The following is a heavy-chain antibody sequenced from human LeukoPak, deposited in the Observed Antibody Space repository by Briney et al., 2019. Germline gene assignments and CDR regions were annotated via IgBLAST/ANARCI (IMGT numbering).Heavy chain of an antibody. J-gene: IGHJ6*03. Sequence: GSLSLSCVATGLSFSNAWMDWVRPAGGKGREWVGRKQSNVDGGTTHYAAPVKGRFTISRDDSKDTLYRQMNSLKAEYTGIYYCTYLRPNLYDISFIDGGGKATTVTVS. D-gene: IGHD5/OR15-5a*01. V-gene: IGHV3-15*01. CDR2: KQSNVDGGTT. CDR1: GLSFSNAW. CDR3: TYLRPNLYDISFIDG.